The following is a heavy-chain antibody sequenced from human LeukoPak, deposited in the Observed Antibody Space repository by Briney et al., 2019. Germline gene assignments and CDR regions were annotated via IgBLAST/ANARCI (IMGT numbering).Heavy chain of an antibody. J-gene: IGHJ3*02. Sequence: PGGSLRLSCEASRLTLSTYTMSWVRQAPGTGLEWVSAISSSGSNTYYAASVKGRFTISRDNSKNTLYLQMNSLRAEDAAVYYCAKTSVAGRPDDAFDIWGQGTMVTVSS. V-gene: IGHV3-23*01. CDR2: ISSSGSNT. CDR1: RLTLSTYT. D-gene: IGHD6-19*01. CDR3: AKTSVAGRPDDAFDI.